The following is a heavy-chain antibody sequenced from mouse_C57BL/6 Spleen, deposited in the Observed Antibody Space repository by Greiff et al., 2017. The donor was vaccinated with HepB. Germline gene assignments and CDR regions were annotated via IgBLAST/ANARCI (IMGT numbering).Heavy chain of an antibody. CDR2: FYPGSGSI. CDR1: GYTFTEYT. CDR3: ARHEGVYDYDGYFDY. J-gene: IGHJ2*01. V-gene: IGHV1-62-2*01. Sequence: VQLQESGAELVKPGASVKLSCKASGYTFTEYTIHWVKQRSGQGLEWIGWFYPGSGSIKYNEKFKDKATLTADKSSSTVYMELSRLTSEDAAVYFCARHEGVYDYDGYFDYWGQGTTLTVSS. D-gene: IGHD2-4*01.